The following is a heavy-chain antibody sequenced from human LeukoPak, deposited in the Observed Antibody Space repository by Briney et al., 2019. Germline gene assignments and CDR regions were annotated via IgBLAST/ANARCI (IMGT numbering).Heavy chain of an antibody. V-gene: IGHV5-51*01. Sequence: GESLNISCKGSGYSFTSYWIGWVRQMPGKGLEWMGIIYPGDSDTRYSPSFQGQVTISADKSISTAYLQWSSLKASDTAMYYCARLKVAAIGAFDIWGQGTMVTVSS. D-gene: IGHD2-2*01. CDR2: IYPGDSDT. J-gene: IGHJ3*02. CDR1: GYSFTSYW. CDR3: ARLKVAAIGAFDI.